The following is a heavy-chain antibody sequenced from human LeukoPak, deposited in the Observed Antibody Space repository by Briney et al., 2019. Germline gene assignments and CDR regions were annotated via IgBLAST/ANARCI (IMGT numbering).Heavy chain of an antibody. CDR3: ARGRIVAAGMVGY. J-gene: IGHJ4*02. D-gene: IGHD6-13*01. CDR1: GYTFTGYY. CDR2: INPNSGGT. V-gene: IGHV1-2*02. Sequence: HWASVKVSCKASGYTFTGYYMHWVRQAPGQGLEWMGWINPNSGGTNYAQKFQGRVTMTRDTSISTAYMELSRLRSDDTAVYYCARGRIVAAGMVGYWGQGTLVTVSS.